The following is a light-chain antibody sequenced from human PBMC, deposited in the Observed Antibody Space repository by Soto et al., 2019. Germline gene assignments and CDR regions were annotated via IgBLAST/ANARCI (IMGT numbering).Light chain of an antibody. J-gene: IGLJ3*02. CDR2: EVN. V-gene: IGLV2-23*02. Sequence: QSALTQPASVSGSPGQSITISCTGTSIDVGNSDLVSWNQQHPGKAPKLMIYEVNKRPSGVSNRFSGSKSGNTASLTISGLQAEDEADYYCCSYAGSTNWVFGGGTKLTVL. CDR1: SIDVGNSDL. CDR3: CSYAGSTNWV.